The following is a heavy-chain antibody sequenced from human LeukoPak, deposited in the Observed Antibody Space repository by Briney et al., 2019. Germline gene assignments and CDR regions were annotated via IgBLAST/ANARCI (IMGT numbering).Heavy chain of an antibody. CDR1: GFSFSNFA. CDR3: AKGAYDYIEMGYFDY. Sequence: GGSLRLSCAASGFSFSNFAMSWVRQAPGKGLEWVSLIIGSSGDTFYADSVKGRFTISRDKSKNRLYLQMNSLRAEDTALYYCAKGAYDYIEMGYFDYWGQGTLVTVSS. CDR2: IIGSSGDT. V-gene: IGHV3-23*01. D-gene: IGHD5-12*01. J-gene: IGHJ4*02.